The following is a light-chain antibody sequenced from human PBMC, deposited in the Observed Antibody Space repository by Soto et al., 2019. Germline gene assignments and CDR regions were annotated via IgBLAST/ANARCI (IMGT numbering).Light chain of an antibody. J-gene: IGKJ1*01. Sequence: EIVLTQVPGTLSVVPGERATLSCRASQSVSSNLAWYQHKPGQAPRLLTYGASTRATGIPARFSGSGSGTEFTLTISSLQPEDFAVYYCQQYYNWPRTFGQGTKVDI. CDR2: GAS. CDR3: QQYYNWPRT. CDR1: QSVSSN. V-gene: IGKV3-15*01.